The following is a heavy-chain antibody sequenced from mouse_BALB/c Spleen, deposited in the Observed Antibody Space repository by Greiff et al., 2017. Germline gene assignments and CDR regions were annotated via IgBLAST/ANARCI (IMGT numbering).Heavy chain of an antibody. CDR3: ARDPPGTGAMDY. CDR1: GFTFTDYY. V-gene: IGHV7-3*02. CDR2: IRNKANGYTT. Sequence: EVKLEESGGGLVQPGGSLRLSCATSGFTFTDYYMSWVRQPPGKALEWLGFIRNKANGYTTEYSASVKGRFTISRDNSQSILYLQMNTLRAEDSATYYCARDPPGTGAMDYWGQGTSVTVSS. J-gene: IGHJ4*01. D-gene: IGHD4-1*01.